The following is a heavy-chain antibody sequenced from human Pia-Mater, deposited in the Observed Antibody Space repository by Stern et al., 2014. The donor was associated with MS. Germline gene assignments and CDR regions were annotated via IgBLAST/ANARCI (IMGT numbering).Heavy chain of an antibody. D-gene: IGHD6-6*01. CDR2: INTKTGNP. CDR3: ATWGAGSSPPLFY. J-gene: IGHJ4*02. CDR1: GDNLTTYA. Sequence: QVQLVQSGSELKKPGASVTVSCRASGDNLTTYAINWVRQAPGQGLEWMGWINTKTGNPTFAQGFTGRFVFSLDTSINTAFLQISSLKADDSALYSCATWGAGSSPPLFYWGQGTLVTVSS. V-gene: IGHV7-4-1*02.